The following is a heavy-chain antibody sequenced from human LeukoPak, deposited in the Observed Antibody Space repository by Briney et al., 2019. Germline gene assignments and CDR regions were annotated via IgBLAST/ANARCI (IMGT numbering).Heavy chain of an antibody. V-gene: IGHV4-39*01. CDR3: ASHHVLRYFDWLSY. CDR2: IYYSGST. J-gene: IGHJ4*02. CDR1: GGSISSSNYY. Sequence: PSETLSLTCTVSGGSISSSNYYWGWIRQPPGKGLEWIGSIYYSGSTYYNPSLKSRVTISVDTSKNQFSLKLSSVTAADTAVYYCASHHVLRYFDWLSYGGQGTLVTVSS. D-gene: IGHD3-9*01.